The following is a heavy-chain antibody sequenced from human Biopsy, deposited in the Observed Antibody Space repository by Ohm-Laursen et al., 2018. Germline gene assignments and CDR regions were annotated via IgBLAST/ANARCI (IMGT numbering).Heavy chain of an antibody. V-gene: IGHV3-21*01. J-gene: IGHJ4*02. CDR3: ARAYPPPGRRLVVVAGDFDC. D-gene: IGHD2-15*01. CDR2: ISASGNHI. CDR1: GFTFSGFS. Sequence: SLRLSCAASGFTFSGFSMNWVRQAPGKGLEWVSSISASGNHIYYADSVKGRFTISRDNAKNSLYLQMNSLRAEGTAVYYCARAYPPPGRRLVVVAGDFDCWGQGTRVTVSS.